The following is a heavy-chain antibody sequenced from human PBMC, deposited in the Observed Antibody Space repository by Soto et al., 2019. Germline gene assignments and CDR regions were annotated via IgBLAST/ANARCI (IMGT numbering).Heavy chain of an antibody. CDR1: GASFSGYY. CDR2: INHSGST. V-gene: IGHV4-34*01. CDR3: ARYVVFRVVIRSFRSFDP. Sequence: PSETLSLTCAVYGASFSGYYWSWIRQPPGKGLERIGEINHSGSTNYNPSLKSRITISVDTSKNQFSLKLSSVTAADTAVYYCARYVVFRVVIRSFRSFDPWGQGTLVTVSS. D-gene: IGHD3-3*01. J-gene: IGHJ5*02.